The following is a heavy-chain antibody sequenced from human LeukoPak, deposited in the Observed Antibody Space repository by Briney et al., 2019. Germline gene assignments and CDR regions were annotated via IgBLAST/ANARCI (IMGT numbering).Heavy chain of an antibody. D-gene: IGHD3-10*01. Sequence: NPNSGGTNYAQKFQGRVTMTRDTSISTAYMELSRLRSDDTAVYYCARGYGSGSYYSRYGMDVWGQGTTVTVSS. V-gene: IGHV1-2*02. CDR2: NPNSGGT. CDR3: ARGYGSGSYYSRYGMDV. J-gene: IGHJ6*02.